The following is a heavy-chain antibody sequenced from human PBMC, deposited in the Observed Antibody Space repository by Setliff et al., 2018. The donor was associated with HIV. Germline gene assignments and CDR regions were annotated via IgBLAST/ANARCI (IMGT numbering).Heavy chain of an antibody. Sequence: LRLSCAASGFTFSSYSMNWVRQAPGKGLEWVSYISSSSSTIYYADSVKGRFTISRDNAKNSLYLQMNSLRAEDTAVYYCARDPARLGAIEDAFDIWGQGTMVTVSS. CDR2: ISSSSSTI. CDR3: ARDPARLGAIEDAFDI. J-gene: IGHJ3*02. D-gene: IGHD1-26*01. CDR1: GFTFSSYS. V-gene: IGHV3-48*01.